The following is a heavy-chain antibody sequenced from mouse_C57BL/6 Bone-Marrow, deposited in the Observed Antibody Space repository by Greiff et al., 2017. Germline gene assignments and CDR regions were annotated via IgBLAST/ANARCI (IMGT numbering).Heavy chain of an antibody. CDR2: IYPGSGNT. V-gene: IGHV1-76*01. CDR3: ARWDYYGSTWYFDV. J-gene: IGHJ1*03. D-gene: IGHD1-1*01. CDR1: GYTFTDYY. Sequence: VQLQQSGAELVRPGASVKLSCKASGYTFTDYYINWVKQRPGQGLEWIARIYPGSGNTYYNEKFKGKATLTAEKSSSTAYMQLSSLTSEDSAVYCCARWDYYGSTWYFDVWGTGTTVTVSS.